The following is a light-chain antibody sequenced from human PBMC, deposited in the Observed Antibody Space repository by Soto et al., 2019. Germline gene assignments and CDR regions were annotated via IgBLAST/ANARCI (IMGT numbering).Light chain of an antibody. Sequence: DIQMTQSPSSLSASVGDRVTITCRTSQNINNYLNWYQQKPGKAPKLLIYGASSLQTGVPSRFSGSGSGTDFTLIISSLQPEDFATYYCQQSSSPLWGTCGQGTKVEIK. CDR1: QNINNY. V-gene: IGKV1-39*01. J-gene: IGKJ1*01. CDR3: QQSSSPLWGT. CDR2: GAS.